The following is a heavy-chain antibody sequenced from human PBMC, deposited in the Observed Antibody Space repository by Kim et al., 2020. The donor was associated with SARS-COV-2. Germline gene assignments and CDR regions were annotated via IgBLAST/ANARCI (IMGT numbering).Heavy chain of an antibody. CDR1: GGSISSYY. D-gene: IGHD1-7*01. CDR3: ARDRGTTGWFGP. Sequence: SETLSLTCSVSGGSISSYYLSWIRQPAGKGLEWIGRIYTSGSTNYNPSLKSRVTMSVDTSKNQFSLRLSSVSDADTAVYYCARDRGTTGWFGPWGQGTLVIVSS. V-gene: IGHV4-4*07. CDR2: IYTSGST. J-gene: IGHJ5*02.